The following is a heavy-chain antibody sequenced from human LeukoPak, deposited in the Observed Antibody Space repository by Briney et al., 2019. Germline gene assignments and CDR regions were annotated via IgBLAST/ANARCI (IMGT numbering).Heavy chain of an antibody. CDR2: INPNSGGT. J-gene: IGHJ4*02. CDR1: GYTFTGYY. V-gene: IGHV1-2*02. CDR3: ARVVSRYCSSTSCPFDY. Sequence: ASVKVSCKASGYTFTGYYMHWVRQAPGQGLEWMGWINPNSGGTNYAQKFQGRVTMAGDTSISTAYMELSRLRSDDTAVYYCARVVSRYCSSTSCPFDYWGQGTLVTVSS. D-gene: IGHD2-2*01.